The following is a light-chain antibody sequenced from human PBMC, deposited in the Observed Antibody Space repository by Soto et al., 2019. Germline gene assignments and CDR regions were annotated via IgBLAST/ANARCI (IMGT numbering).Light chain of an antibody. Sequence: EIVMTQSPATLSVSPGERATLSCGASQSVSSNLAWYQQKPGQAPRLLIYGASTRATGIPARFSGTGSGTEFTLTISSLQSEDFAVYCCQQYGSSPRTFGQGTKVDIK. CDR2: GAS. CDR3: QQYGSSPRT. J-gene: IGKJ1*01. V-gene: IGKV3D-15*01. CDR1: QSVSSN.